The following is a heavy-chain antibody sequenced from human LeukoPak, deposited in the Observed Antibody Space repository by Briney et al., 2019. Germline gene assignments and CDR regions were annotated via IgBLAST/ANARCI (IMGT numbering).Heavy chain of an antibody. Sequence: GGSLRLSCAASGFTVITSDMTWVRQAPGKGLEWVSVLYSDGNTKYADSVQGRFTISRDNSKNTLYLEMNSLSPDDTAVYYCARGVEPLAANTGAYWGQGTLVTVSS. CDR3: ARGVEPLAANTGAY. CDR1: GFTVITSD. J-gene: IGHJ4*02. V-gene: IGHV3-53*01. CDR2: LYSDGNT. D-gene: IGHD1-14*01.